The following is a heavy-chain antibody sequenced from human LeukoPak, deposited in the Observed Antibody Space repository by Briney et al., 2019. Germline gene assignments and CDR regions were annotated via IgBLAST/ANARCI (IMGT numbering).Heavy chain of an antibody. V-gene: IGHV4-34*01. CDR3: ARGTYYFDTSAHETDDY. CDR2: INHSGST. J-gene: IGHJ4*02. Sequence: SETLSLTCAVYGGSFNNYYWSWIRQPPGKGLEWIGKINHSGSTNYNPSLKRRLTISVDTPKNQFSLKLSSVTAADTAVYYCARGTYYFDTSAHETDDYWGQGTLVTVSS. CDR1: GGSFNNYY. D-gene: IGHD3-22*01.